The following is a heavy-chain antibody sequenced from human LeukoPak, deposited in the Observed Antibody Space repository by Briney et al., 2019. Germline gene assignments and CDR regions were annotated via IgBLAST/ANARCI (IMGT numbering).Heavy chain of an antibody. CDR1: GGSISSYY. CDR3: ARHVPADYYDSSGYFSYGMDV. V-gene: IGHV4-59*08. Sequence: SETLSLTCTVSGGSISSYYWSWIRQPPGKGLEWIGYIYYSGSTTYYPSLKSRVAISVDKTKNQFSLKLSTVTAADPAAYYCARHVPADYYDSSGYFSYGMDVWGQGTTVTVSS. D-gene: IGHD3-22*01. CDR2: IYYSGST. J-gene: IGHJ6*02.